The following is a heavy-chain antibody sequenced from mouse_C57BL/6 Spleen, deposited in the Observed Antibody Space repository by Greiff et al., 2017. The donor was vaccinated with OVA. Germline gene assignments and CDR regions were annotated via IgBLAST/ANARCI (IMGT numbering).Heavy chain of an antibody. Sequence: VQGVESGAELVKPGASVKVSCKASGYTFTSYWMHWVKQRPGQGLEWIGRIHPSDSDTNYNQKFKGKATLTVDKSSSTAYMQLSSLTSEDSAVYYCAPAYYSNPWFAYWGQGTLVTVSA. J-gene: IGHJ3*01. CDR1: GYTFTSYW. V-gene: IGHV1-74*01. D-gene: IGHD2-5*01. CDR3: APAYYSNPWFAY. CDR2: IHPSDSDT.